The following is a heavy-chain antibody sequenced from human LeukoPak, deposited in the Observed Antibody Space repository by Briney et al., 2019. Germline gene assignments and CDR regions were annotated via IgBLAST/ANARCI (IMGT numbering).Heavy chain of an antibody. V-gene: IGHV3-30*04. CDR2: ISYDGSNK. CDR3: AVDPQFDP. CDR1: GFTFSSYA. Sequence: GGSLRLSCAASGFTFSSYAMRWVRQAPGKGLEWVAVISYDGSNKYYADSVKGRFTISRDNSKNTLYLQMNSLRAEDTAVYYCAVDPQFDPWGQGTLVTVSS. J-gene: IGHJ5*02.